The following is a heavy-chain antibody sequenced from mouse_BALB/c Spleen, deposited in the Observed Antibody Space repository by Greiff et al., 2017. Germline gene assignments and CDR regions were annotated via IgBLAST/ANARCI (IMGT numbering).Heavy chain of an antibody. V-gene: IGHV1-82*01. CDR1: GYAFSSSW. CDR2: MYPGDGDT. J-gene: IGHJ4*01. Sequence: VQLQQSGPELVKPGASVKISCKASGYAFSSSWMNWVKQRPGQGLEWIGRMYPGDGDTNYNGKFKGKATLTAVKSSSTADMQLSSLTSVDSVVDFCARSLLRYLEGYAMDYWGQGTSVTVSS. D-gene: IGHD1-1*01. CDR3: ARSLLRYLEGYAMDY.